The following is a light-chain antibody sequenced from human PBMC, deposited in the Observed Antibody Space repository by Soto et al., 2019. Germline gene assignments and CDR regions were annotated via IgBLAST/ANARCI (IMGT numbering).Light chain of an antibody. J-gene: IGKJ3*01. CDR1: QSISSSY. CDR2: GAS. Sequence: EIVLTQSPGTLSLSPGERATLSCRASQSISSSYLAWYQQKPGQAPRLLIYGASNRATGIPDRFSGSGSGTDFTLTISRLEPEDFAVYYCQHYGNSLFTFGPGTRWIS. CDR3: QHYGNSLFT. V-gene: IGKV3-20*01.